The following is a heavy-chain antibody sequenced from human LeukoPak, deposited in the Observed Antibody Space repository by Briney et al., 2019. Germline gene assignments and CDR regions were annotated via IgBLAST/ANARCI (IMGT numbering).Heavy chain of an antibody. Sequence: KASETLSLTCAVSGYSISSGYSWGWIRQPPGKGLEWIGFFSHSVSTYYNPSLMSRVTISVDSSKNHFSLKLSSVTAADTAFYYCARVISNYYFENCGRGTLVTVSS. CDR1: GYSISSGYS. V-gene: IGHV4-38-2*01. J-gene: IGHJ1*01. CDR3: ARVISNYYFEN. CDR2: FSHSVST. D-gene: IGHD3-10*01.